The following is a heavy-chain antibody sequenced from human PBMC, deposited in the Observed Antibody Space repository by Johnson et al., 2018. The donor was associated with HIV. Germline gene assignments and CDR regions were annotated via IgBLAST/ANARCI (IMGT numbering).Heavy chain of an antibody. J-gene: IGHJ3*02. V-gene: IGHV3-30*19. CDR1: GFTFSSYG. Sequence: QVQLVESGGGVVQPGGSLRLSCAASGFTFSSYGMHWVRQAPGKGLEWVAVISYDGNNKYYVDSVKGRFTISRDNAKNSLYLQMNSLRAEDTAVYYCTRAQEWLHAFDSWGQGTMVTVSS. CDR2: ISYDGNNK. D-gene: IGHD3-3*01. CDR3: TRAQEWLHAFDS.